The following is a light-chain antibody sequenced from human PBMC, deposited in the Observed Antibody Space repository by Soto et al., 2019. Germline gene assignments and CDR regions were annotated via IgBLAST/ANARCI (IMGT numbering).Light chain of an antibody. Sequence: QSALTQPASVSGSPGQSITISCTGTSSDVGGFNYVSWYLQHPGKAPKLMIYDVTNRPSGVSYRFSGSKSGNTASLTISGLQAEDEADYYCNSYTSSSTDVFGTGTKLTVL. CDR3: NSYTSSSTDV. CDR1: SSDVGGFNY. V-gene: IGLV2-14*03. J-gene: IGLJ1*01. CDR2: DVT.